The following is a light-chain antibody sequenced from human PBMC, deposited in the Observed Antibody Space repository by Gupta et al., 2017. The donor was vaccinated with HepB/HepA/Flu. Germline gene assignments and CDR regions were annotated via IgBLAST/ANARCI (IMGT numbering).Light chain of an antibody. CDR1: SSDVGGYNY. CDR2: DVS. V-gene: IGLV2-14*03. CDR3: SSYTSSSTLGVV. Sequence: QSALTQPASVSGPPGPSITISCTGLSSDVGGYNYVSWYQQHPGKAPKLMIYDVSTRPSGVSNRFSGSKSGNTASLTISGLQAEDEADYYCSSYTSSSTLGVVFGGGTKLTVL. J-gene: IGLJ2*01.